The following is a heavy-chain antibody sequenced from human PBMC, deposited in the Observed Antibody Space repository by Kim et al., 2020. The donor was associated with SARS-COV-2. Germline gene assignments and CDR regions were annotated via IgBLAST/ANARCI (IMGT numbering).Heavy chain of an antibody. CDR2: IWYDGSNK. D-gene: IGHD3-22*01. J-gene: IGHJ3*02. CDR3: AKSGITMINDI. CDR1: GFTFSSYA. V-gene: IGHV3-33*06. Sequence: GGSLRLSCVASGFTFSSYAMHWVRQAPGKGLEWVAVIWYDGSNKYYADSVKGRFTISRDNSKNTLYLQMNSLRAEDTAVYYCAKSGITMINDIWGQGTMVTVSS.